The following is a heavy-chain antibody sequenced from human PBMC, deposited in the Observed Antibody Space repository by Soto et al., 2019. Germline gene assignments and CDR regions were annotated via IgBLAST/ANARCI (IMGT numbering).Heavy chain of an antibody. CDR2: IWYDGSNK. J-gene: IGHJ3*02. CDR1: GFSSYG. Sequence: GGSLRLSCEPSGFSSYGMHWVRQAPGKGLEWVAVIWYDGSNKYYADSVKGRFTISRDNSKNTLYLQMNSLRAEDTAVYYCARDHWRDSYGYDAFDIWGQGTMVTVSS. V-gene: IGHV3-33*08. D-gene: IGHD5-18*01. CDR3: ARDHWRDSYGYDAFDI.